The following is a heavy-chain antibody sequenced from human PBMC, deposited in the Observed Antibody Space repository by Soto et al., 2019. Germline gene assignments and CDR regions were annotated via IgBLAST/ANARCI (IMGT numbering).Heavy chain of an antibody. V-gene: IGHV3-23*01. CDR3: ARGGDPDY. D-gene: IGHD2-21*02. CDR2: ISGSADGT. J-gene: IGHJ4*02. CDR1: GFTFSTYA. Sequence: PGGSLRLSCAASGFTFSTYAMSWVRQAPGRGLEWVSAISGSADGTYYADSVKGRFTISRDNSKKTLYLQLNSLSAEDTAVYYCARGGDPDYWGQGTLVTVSS.